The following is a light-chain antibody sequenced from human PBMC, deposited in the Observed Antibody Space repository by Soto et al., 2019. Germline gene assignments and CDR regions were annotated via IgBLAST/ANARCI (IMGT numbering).Light chain of an antibody. CDR3: QSYDSTLSARYV. CDR1: SSNIGANYD. CDR2: GNT. V-gene: IGLV1-40*01. Sequence: QSVLTQPPSVSGAPGQRVTISCTGSSSNIGANYDVHWYQHRPGTAPKLLIFGNTNRPSGVPDRFSGSKSGTSASLAITGLQAEDEGDYYRQSYDSTLSARYVFGTGTKVTVL. J-gene: IGLJ1*01.